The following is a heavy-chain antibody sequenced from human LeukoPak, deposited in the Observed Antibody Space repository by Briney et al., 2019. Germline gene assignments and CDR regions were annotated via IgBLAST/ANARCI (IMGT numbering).Heavy chain of an antibody. CDR1: GGSISSSSYY. V-gene: IGHV4-39*01. CDR3: ARPPRGSSYGFLRNAFDI. Sequence: PSETLSLTCTVSGGSISSSSYYWGWIRQPPGKGLEWIGSIYYSGSTYYNPSLKSRVTISVDTSKNQFSLKLSSVTAADTAVYYCARPPRGSSYGFLRNAFDIWGQGTMVTVSS. D-gene: IGHD5-18*01. J-gene: IGHJ3*02. CDR2: IYYSGST.